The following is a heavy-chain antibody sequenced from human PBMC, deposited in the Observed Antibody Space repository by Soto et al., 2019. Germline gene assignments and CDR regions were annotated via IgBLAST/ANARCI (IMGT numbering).Heavy chain of an antibody. CDR2: ISYDGSNK. V-gene: IGHV3-30-3*01. CDR1: GFTFSSYA. D-gene: IGHD3-3*01. CDR3: ARPTDNDFWRAGFGFDY. Sequence: PGGSLRLSCAASGFTFSSYAMHWVRQAPGKGLEWVAVISYDGSNKYYADSVKGRFTMSRDNSKNTLYLQMNSMRAEDTAVYYCARPTDNDFWRAGFGFDYWRQGTLVTGSS. J-gene: IGHJ4*02.